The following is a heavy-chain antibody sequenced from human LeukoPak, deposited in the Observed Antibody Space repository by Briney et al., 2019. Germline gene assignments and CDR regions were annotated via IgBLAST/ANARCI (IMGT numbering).Heavy chain of an antibody. D-gene: IGHD2-15*01. V-gene: IGHV3-74*01. CDR3: ARELSGSISRHFDY. Sequence: GGSLRLSCAASGFTFSNCWMHWVRQAPGKGPEWVSRINTDGNITTYADSAKGRFSISRDNAKNALYLQMNSLRAEDTAVFYCARELSGSISRHFDYWGQGTLVTVSS. J-gene: IGHJ4*02. CDR1: GFTFSNCW. CDR2: INTDGNIT.